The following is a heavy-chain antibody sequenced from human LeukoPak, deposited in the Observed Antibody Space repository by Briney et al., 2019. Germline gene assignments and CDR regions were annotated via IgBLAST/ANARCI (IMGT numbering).Heavy chain of an antibody. CDR2: INIDGATT. D-gene: IGHD3-9*01. CDR1: GFTFSNYW. V-gene: IGHV3-74*01. J-gene: IGHJ4*02. Sequence: PGGSLRLSXAASGFTFSNYWLHWVRQAPGKGLVWVSRINIDGATTTYADSVRGRFTVSRDNAQNTLWLQMNSLRAEDTALYYCASETAVSGGIFFDYWGQGTLVTVSS. CDR3: ASETAVSGGIFFDY.